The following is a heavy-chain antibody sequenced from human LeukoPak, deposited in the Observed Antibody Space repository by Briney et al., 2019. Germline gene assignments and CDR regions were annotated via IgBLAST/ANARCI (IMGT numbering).Heavy chain of an antibody. D-gene: IGHD3-10*01. J-gene: IGHJ3*02. CDR1: GFTVSSNY. CDR3: AKARNYLDAFDI. CDR2: IYSGGST. V-gene: IGHV3-66*02. Sequence: PGGSLRLSCAASGFTVSSNYMSWVRQAPGKGLEWVSIIYSGGSTYYADSVKGRFTISRDNSKNTLYLQMNSLRAEDTAVYYCAKARNYLDAFDIWGQGTMVTVSS.